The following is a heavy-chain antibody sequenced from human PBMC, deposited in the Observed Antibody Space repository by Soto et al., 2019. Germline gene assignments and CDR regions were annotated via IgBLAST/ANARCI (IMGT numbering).Heavy chain of an antibody. CDR2: IYSGGST. V-gene: IGHV3-66*01. Sequence: EVQLVESGGGLVQPGGSLRLSCAASGFTVSTKYMSWVRQAPGKGLEWVSVIYSGGSTFYADSVRGRFTISRDNSKNTVNLQMNSLRAEDTAVYYCARDPWSADYSGERTLLTVS. CDR1: GFTVSTKY. CDR3: ARDPWSADY. J-gene: IGHJ4*02.